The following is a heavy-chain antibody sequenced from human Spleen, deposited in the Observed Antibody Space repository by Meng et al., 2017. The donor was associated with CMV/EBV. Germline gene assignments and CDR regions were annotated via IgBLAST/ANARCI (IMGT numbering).Heavy chain of an antibody. Sequence: GESLKISCAASGFTFSSYAMSWVRQAPGKGLEWVSSISDSSFHIYYAESVKGRFTVSRDNAKNSLYLQMNSLRAEDTAVYYCARDGNSGYAPLDYGMDVWGQGTTVTVSS. V-gene: IGHV3-21*01. CDR2: ISDSSFHI. J-gene: IGHJ6*02. D-gene: IGHD5-12*01. CDR3: ARDGNSGYAPLDYGMDV. CDR1: GFTFSSYA.